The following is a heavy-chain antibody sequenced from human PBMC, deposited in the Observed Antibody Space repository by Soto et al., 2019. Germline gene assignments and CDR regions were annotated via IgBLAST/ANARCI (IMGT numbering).Heavy chain of an antibody. CDR2: IKQDGSEK. J-gene: IGHJ4*02. CDR3: ARGGQQLGIYYFDY. Sequence: GGPLRLSYAASGFTFSSYWMSWVRQAPGKGLEWVANIKQDGSEKYYVDSVKGRFTISRDNAKNSLYLQMNSLRAEDTAVYYCARGGQQLGIYYFDYWGQGTLVTVSS. CDR1: GFTFSSYW. D-gene: IGHD6-13*01. V-gene: IGHV3-7*01.